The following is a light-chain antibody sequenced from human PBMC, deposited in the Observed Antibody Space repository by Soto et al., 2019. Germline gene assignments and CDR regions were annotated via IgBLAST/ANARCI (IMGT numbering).Light chain of an antibody. CDR2: AAS. J-gene: IGKJ1*01. CDR3: QLYGTSSKP. V-gene: IGKV3-20*01. Sequence: EVGLTQSPGTLSLSPGERGTLCCRPSQTFSSNSLAWYQQIPGQAPRLLIYAASTRATGIPDRFSGSGSGTDFTLSISRLEPEDVVVDYCQLYGTSSKPFGQGTKLDIK. CDR1: QTFSSNS.